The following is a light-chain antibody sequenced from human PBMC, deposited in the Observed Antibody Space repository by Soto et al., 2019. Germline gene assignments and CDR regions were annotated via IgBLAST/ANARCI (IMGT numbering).Light chain of an antibody. CDR1: QSVSSSY. CDR3: QQYGSSHT. CDR2: GAS. V-gene: IGKV3-20*01. Sequence: EILLTQSAGTLSLSPGERSTLSFRASQSVSSSYLAWYQQKPGQAPRLLIYGASSRATGIPDRFSGSGSGTDFTLTISRLEPEDFAVYYCQQYGSSHTFGQGTKVDLK. J-gene: IGKJ2*01.